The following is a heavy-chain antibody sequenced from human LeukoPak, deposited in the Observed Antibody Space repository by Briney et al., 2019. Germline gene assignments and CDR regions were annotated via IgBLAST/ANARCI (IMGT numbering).Heavy chain of an antibody. V-gene: IGHV1-2*02. CDR1: GYTFTGYY. Sequence: ASVKVSCKASGYTFTGYYMHWVRQAPGRGLEWMGWINPNSGGTNYAQKFQGRVTMTTDTSTSTAYMELRSLRSDDTAVYYCAKGGNSGWYPDYWGQGTLVSVSS. J-gene: IGHJ4*02. CDR3: AKGGNSGWYPDY. CDR2: INPNSGGT. D-gene: IGHD6-19*01.